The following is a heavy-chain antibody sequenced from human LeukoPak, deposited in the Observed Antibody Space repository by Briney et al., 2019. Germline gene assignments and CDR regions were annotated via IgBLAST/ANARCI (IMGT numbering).Heavy chain of an antibody. CDR3: ARGLAYPVKYYDSSGYYSNFDY. D-gene: IGHD3-22*01. V-gene: IGHV1-18*01. CDR1: GYTFTSYG. CDR2: ISAYNGNT. J-gene: IGHJ4*02. Sequence: GASVKVPCKASGYTFTSYGISWVRQAPGQGLEWMGWISAYNGNTNYAQKLQGRVTMTTDTSTSTAYMELRSLRSDDTAVYYCARGLAYPVKYYDSSGYYSNFDYWGQGTLVTVSS.